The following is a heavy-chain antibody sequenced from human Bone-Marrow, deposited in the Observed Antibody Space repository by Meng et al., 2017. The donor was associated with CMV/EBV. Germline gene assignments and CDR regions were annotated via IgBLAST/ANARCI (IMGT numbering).Heavy chain of an antibody. CDR1: GFTFSDYY. V-gene: IGHV3-11*01. CDR3: AKAVAEDCSSTSCYDYGANPYGKHYYGLDV. D-gene: IGHD2-2*01. Sequence: GESLKISCAASGFTFSDYYMSWIRQAPGKGLEWVSYISSSGSTIYYADSVKGRFTISRDNAKNSLYLHMNSLKAEDTAVYYCAKAVAEDCSSTSCYDYGANPYGKHYYGLDVWGQGTTVTVSS. CDR2: ISSSGSTI. J-gene: IGHJ6*02.